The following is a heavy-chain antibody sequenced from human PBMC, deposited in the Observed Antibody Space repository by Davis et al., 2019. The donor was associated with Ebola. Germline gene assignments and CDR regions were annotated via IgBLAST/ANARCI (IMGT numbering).Heavy chain of an antibody. V-gene: IGHV3-30*18. J-gene: IGHJ2*01. D-gene: IGHD3-16*01. CDR3: AKEGAWGNWYLDL. CDR1: GFTFSRHG. CDR2: IGDNGRTT. Sequence: PGGSLRLSCAASGFTFSRHGMHWVRQAPGKGLEWVAVIGDNGRTTFYADSAKGRFTLSRDNFKNTLDLQMNSLRPEDTAVDYCAKEGAWGNWYLDLWGRGTLVTVSS.